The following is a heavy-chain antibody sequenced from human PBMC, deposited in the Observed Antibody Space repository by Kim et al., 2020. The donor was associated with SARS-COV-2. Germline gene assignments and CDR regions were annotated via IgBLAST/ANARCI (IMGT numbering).Heavy chain of an antibody. V-gene: IGHV1-3*01. CDR3: ARGNGDPPYYFDY. D-gene: IGHD4-17*01. CDR1: GYTFTSYA. J-gene: IGHJ4*02. CDR2: INAGNGNT. Sequence: ASVKVSCKASGYTFTSYAMHWVRQAPGQRLEWMGWINAGNGNTKYSQKFQGRVTITRDTSASTAYMELSSLRSEDTAVYYCARGNGDPPYYFDYWGQGTLVTVSS.